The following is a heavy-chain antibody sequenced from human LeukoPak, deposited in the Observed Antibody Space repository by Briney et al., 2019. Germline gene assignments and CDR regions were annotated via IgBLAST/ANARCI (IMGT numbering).Heavy chain of an antibody. V-gene: IGHV1-2*02. D-gene: IGHD3-22*01. CDR2: INPNSGGT. CDR1: GSTFSGYY. CDR3: ASSDYYDSSGYQYYFDY. Sequence: ASVKVSCKASGSTFSGYYIHWVRQAPGQGLEWMGWINPNSGGTNYAQKFQGRVTMTRDTSISTAYMELSRLRSDDTAVYYCASSDYYDSSGYQYYFDYWGQGTLVTVSS. J-gene: IGHJ4*02.